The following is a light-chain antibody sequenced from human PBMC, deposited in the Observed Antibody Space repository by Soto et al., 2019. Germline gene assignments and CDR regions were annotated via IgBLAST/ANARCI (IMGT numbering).Light chain of an antibody. CDR3: QQYNSWPPIT. Sequence: EVVMTQSPATLSVSPGERATLSCRASESVSSNLAWYQQRPGQAPRLVIYGASTRATGIPARFSGGGSGTEFTLTIGSLQSEDFAVYYRQQYNSWPPITFGQGTRLEIK. CDR2: GAS. V-gene: IGKV3-15*01. CDR1: ESVSSN. J-gene: IGKJ5*01.